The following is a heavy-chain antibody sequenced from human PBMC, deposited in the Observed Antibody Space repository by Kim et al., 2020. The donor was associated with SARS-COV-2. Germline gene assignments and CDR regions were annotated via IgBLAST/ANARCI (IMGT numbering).Heavy chain of an antibody. V-gene: IGHV4-34*01. CDR3: ARGQGYSNFFDY. Sequence: SETLSLTCAVYGGSFSGYYWSWIRQPPGKGLEWIGEINHSGSTNYNPSLKSRVTISVDTSKNQFSLKLSSVTAADTAVYYCARGQGYSNFFDYWGQGTLVTVSS. CDR1: GGSFSGYY. CDR2: INHSGST. D-gene: IGHD4-4*01. J-gene: IGHJ4*02.